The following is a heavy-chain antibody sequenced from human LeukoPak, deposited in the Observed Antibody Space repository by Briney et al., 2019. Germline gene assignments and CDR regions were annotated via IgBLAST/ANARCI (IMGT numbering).Heavy chain of an antibody. V-gene: IGHV4-59*11. CDR1: GGSISSHY. CDR2: IYYSGST. D-gene: IGHD3-3*01. CDR3: ARGRNDYDFLSGYSAYYYYYMDV. J-gene: IGHJ6*03. Sequence: SETLSLTCTVSGGSISSHYWSWIRQPPGKGLEWIGYIYYSGSTNYNPSLKSRVTISVDTSKNQFSLKLSSVTAADTAVYYCARGRNDYDFLSGYSAYYYYYMDVWGKGTTVTVSS.